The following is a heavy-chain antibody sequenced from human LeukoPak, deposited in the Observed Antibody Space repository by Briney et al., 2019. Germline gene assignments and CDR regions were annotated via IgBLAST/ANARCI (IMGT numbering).Heavy chain of an antibody. D-gene: IGHD6-19*01. CDR1: GYTFSNYA. V-gene: IGHV3-23*01. Sequence: GGSLRLSCAASGYTFSNYAMSWVRQAPGKGLEWVPGISDSGGTTFYADSVKGRFTISRDNSENTLYLQMISLKADDTAVYYCAKDYSSGWYAYYFDSWGQGTLVSVSS. CDR3: AKDYSSGWYAYYFDS. CDR2: ISDSGGTT. J-gene: IGHJ4*02.